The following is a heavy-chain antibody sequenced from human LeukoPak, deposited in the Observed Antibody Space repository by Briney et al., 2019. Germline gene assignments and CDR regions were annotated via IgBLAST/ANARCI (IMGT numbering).Heavy chain of an antibody. Sequence: PSETLSLTCNVSGGSISSDIYYWSWIRQPPGKGLEWIGYIYHSGSPYYNPSLKSRVTITVDTSKNQFSLKLSSVTAADTAVYFCATTHDSGPHWYFDVWGRGTLVTVSS. D-gene: IGHD6-19*01. CDR3: ATTHDSGPHWYFDV. CDR2: IYHSGSP. CDR1: GGSISSDIYY. J-gene: IGHJ2*01. V-gene: IGHV4-30-2*01.